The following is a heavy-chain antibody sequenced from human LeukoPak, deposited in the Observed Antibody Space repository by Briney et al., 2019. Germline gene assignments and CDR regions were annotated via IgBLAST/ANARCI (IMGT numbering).Heavy chain of an antibody. CDR2: IYYSGST. J-gene: IGHJ5*02. CDR1: GGSISSYY. CDR3: ARKEVTSNWFDP. V-gene: IGHV4-59*01. Sequence: SETLSLTCTVSGGSISSYYWSWIRQPPGKGLEWIGYIYYSGSTNYNPSLKSRVTISVDTSKNQFSLKLSSVTAADTAVYYCARKEVTSNWFDPWGQGTLVTVSS. D-gene: IGHD2-21*02.